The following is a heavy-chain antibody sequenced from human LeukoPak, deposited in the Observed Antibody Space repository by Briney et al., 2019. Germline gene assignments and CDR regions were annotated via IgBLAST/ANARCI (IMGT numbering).Heavy chain of an antibody. CDR3: ARWGDNRGVDY. Sequence: PGGSLRLSCAASGFTFRSNGMHWVRQAPAKGLEWVAVIWYDGINKYYADSVKGRFTISRDNSKDTLYLQMDSLRVEDTAVYYCARWGDNRGVDYWGQGTLVTVSS. CDR1: GFTFRSNG. CDR2: IWYDGINK. V-gene: IGHV3-33*01. J-gene: IGHJ4*02. D-gene: IGHD1-1*01.